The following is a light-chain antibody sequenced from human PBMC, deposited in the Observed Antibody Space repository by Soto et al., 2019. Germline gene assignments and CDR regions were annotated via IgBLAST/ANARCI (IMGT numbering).Light chain of an antibody. Sequence: QSVLTQPPSASGTPGQRVTISCSGSNSNIGSNAVNWYLQLPGTAPKVFIYSNNQRPSGVPDRFSGSKSGTPASLAISGLQSEDEADYYCAAWDDRLNGVVFGGGTKLTVL. CDR1: NSNIGSNA. J-gene: IGLJ2*01. V-gene: IGLV1-44*01. CDR3: AAWDDRLNGVV. CDR2: SNN.